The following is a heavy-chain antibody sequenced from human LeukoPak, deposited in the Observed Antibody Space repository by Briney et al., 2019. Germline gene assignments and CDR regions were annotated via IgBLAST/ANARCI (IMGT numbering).Heavy chain of an antibody. V-gene: IGHV1-2*02. CDR1: GYTFTAYY. J-gene: IGHJ3*01. D-gene: IGHD3-22*01. CDR3: ARVGHYDNSNYADDVFDF. CDR2: IYPNSGGT. Sequence: GASVKVSCKVSGYTFTAYYIHWLRQAPGQGLEWMGWIYPNSGGTKYAQKFQVRVTLTRDTSINTAYMELSGLRSDDTALYYCARVGHYDNSNYADDVFDFWGQGTMVTVSS.